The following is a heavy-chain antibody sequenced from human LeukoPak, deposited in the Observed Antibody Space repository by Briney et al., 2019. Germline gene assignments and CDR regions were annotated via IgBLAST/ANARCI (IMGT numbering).Heavy chain of an antibody. D-gene: IGHD6-6*01. CDR2: ISPTGSTT. V-gene: IGHV3-74*01. CDR3: ARGPNSNWSGLDF. CDR1: GFTFSNNA. Sequence: GGSLRLSCAASGFTFSNNAMSWVRQAPGKGLVWVSRISPTGSTTSYADSVKGRFTVSRDNAKNTLYLQVNNLRAEDTAVYYCARGPNSNWSGLDFWGQGTLLTVSS. J-gene: IGHJ4*02.